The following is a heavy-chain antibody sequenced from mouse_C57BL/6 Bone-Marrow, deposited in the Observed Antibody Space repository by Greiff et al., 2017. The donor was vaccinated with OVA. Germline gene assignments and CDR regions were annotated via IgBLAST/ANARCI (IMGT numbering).Heavy chain of an antibody. D-gene: IGHD1-1*01. CDR3: AKWENYYGSSYGYFDY. CDR2: IWRGGST. Sequence: VMLVESGPGLVQPSQSLSITCTVSGFSLTSYGVHWVRQSPGKGLEWLGVIWRGGSTDYNAAFMSRLSITKDNSKSQVFFKMNSLQADDTAIYYCAKWENYYGSSYGYFDYWGQGTTLTVSS. CDR1: GFSLTSYG. V-gene: IGHV2-5*01. J-gene: IGHJ2*01.